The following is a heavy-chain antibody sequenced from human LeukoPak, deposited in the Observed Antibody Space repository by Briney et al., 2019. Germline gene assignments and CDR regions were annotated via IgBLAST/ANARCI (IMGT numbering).Heavy chain of an antibody. D-gene: IGHD2-2*01. J-gene: IGHJ4*02. Sequence: SEALSLTCTVSGGSISSGSYYWSWIRQPAGKGLEWIGRIYTSGSTNYNPSLKSRVTISVDTSKNQFSLKLSSVTAADTAVYYCARFQRYCSSTSCVFWGQGTLVTVSS. CDR2: IYTSGST. CDR3: ARFQRYCSSTSCVF. V-gene: IGHV4-61*02. CDR1: GGSISSGSYY.